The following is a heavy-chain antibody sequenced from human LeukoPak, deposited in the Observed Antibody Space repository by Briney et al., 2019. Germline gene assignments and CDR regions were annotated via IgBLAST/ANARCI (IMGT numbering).Heavy chain of an antibody. CDR2: IWYDGSNK. Sequence: GGSLRLSCAASGFSFSTYGMHWVRQAPGQGLEWVAVIWYDGSNKYYADSVKGRFTISRDNSKSTLYLQMNSLRAEDTAVYYCARDNYGDYVRLNYYYGMDVWGQGTTVTVSS. V-gene: IGHV3-33*01. J-gene: IGHJ6*02. CDR3: ARDNYGDYVRLNYYYGMDV. CDR1: GFSFSTYG. D-gene: IGHD4-17*01.